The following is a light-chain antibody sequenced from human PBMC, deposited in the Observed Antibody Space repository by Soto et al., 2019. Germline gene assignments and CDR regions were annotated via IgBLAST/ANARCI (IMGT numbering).Light chain of an antibody. Sequence: EIVLTQSPAALSLSRGERATLSCRASQSVSSYLARYQQKPGQAPRLLIYDASNRATGIPARFSGSGSGTDFTLTLSRPDPEHFAVYYCQQRSNWPKTFGQGTEV. CDR3: QQRSNWPKT. CDR1: QSVSSY. CDR2: DAS. V-gene: IGKV3-11*01. J-gene: IGKJ1*01.